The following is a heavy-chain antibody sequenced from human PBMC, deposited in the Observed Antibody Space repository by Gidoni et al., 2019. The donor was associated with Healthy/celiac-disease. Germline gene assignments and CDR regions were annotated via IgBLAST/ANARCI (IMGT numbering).Heavy chain of an antibody. CDR1: GGSISSGGYY. CDR3: AREKEDYDFWSGSGWGAFDI. D-gene: IGHD3-3*01. CDR2: IYYSGST. V-gene: IGHV4-31*03. J-gene: IGHJ3*02. Sequence: QLQLQESGPGLVKPSQTLSLTCTVSGGSISSGGYYWSWIRQHPGKGLEWIGYIYYSGSTYYNPSLKSRVTISVDKSKNQFSLKLSSVTAADTAVYYCAREKEDYDFWSGSGWGAFDIWGQGTMVTVSS.